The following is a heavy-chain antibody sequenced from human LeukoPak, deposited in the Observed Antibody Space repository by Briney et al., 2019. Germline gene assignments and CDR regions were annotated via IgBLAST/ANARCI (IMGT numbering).Heavy chain of an antibody. CDR3: ARDSSSWYLYYFDY. J-gene: IGHJ4*02. Sequence: PGGSLRLSCAASGFTFSSYSMNWVRQAPGKGLEWVSYISSSSSTIYYADSVKGRFTISRDNAKNSLYLQMNSLRAEDTAVYYCARDSSSWYLYYFDYWGQGTLVTVSS. V-gene: IGHV3-48*01. D-gene: IGHD6-13*01. CDR2: ISSSSSTI. CDR1: GFTFSSYS.